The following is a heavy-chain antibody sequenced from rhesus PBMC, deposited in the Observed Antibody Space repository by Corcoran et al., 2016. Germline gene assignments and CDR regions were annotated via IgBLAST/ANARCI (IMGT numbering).Heavy chain of an antibody. J-gene: IGHJ5-2*02. V-gene: IGHV3-186*02. CDR3: TTDTALWSSLDV. CDR1: GFTFSDYD. CDR2: IKSKYNNYAT. Sequence: EVQLVESGGGLVKPGGSLRLSCAASGFTFSDYDMSWVRTAPGKGLEWVSYIKSKYNNYATECAASVKGRFTISRDDTKNTLYLQMSSLKTEDTAVYYCTTDTALWSSLDVWGRGVLVTVSS. D-gene: IGHD3-22*01.